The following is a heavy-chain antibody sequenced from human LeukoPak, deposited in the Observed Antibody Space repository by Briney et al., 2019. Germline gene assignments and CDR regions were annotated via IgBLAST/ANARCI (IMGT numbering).Heavy chain of an antibody. CDR2: IYRGDSNT. Sequence: GASLKILCWASAYSSISCWIGCGRQMPRQRVEGLGFIYRGDSNTSYSPSFQGQVTISADKSTSNAYLQRSSMTASATAVDYCGRQAGQTSYYYYDMDVWGKGTTVTVSS. D-gene: IGHD6-13*01. CDR1: AYSSISCW. J-gene: IGHJ6*03. V-gene: IGHV5-51*01. CDR3: GRQAGQTSYYYYDMDV.